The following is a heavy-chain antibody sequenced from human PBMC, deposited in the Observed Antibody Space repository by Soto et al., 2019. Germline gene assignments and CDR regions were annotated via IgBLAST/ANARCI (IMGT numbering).Heavy chain of an antibody. V-gene: IGHV1-69*04. J-gene: IGHJ3*02. Sequence: ASVKVSCKASGGTFSSYTISWVRQAPGQGLEWMGRIIPILGIANYAQKFQGRVTITADKSTSTAYMELSSLRSEDTAVYYCARDGAYCGGDCYYPDLAHDAFDIWGQGTMVTVSS. D-gene: IGHD2-21*01. CDR2: IIPILGIA. CDR1: GGTFSSYT. CDR3: ARDGAYCGGDCYYPDLAHDAFDI.